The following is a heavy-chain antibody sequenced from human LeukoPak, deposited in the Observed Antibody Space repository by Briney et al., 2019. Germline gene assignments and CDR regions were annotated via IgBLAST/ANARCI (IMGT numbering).Heavy chain of an antibody. CDR3: ARVISGYYYFDY. CDR1: GFTLSSYS. J-gene: IGHJ4*02. Sequence: GGSLRLSCAASGFTLSSYSMNWVRQAPGKGLEWVSSISSSSSYIYFADSVKGRFTISRDNAKNSLYLQMNSLRAEDTAVYYCARVISGYYYFDYWGQGTLVTVSS. D-gene: IGHD3-22*01. CDR2: ISSSSSYI. V-gene: IGHV3-21*01.